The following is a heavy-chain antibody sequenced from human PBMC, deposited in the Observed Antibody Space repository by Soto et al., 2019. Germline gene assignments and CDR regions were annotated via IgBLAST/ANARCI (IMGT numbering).Heavy chain of an antibody. CDR3: AKSGGYYHNWFDP. Sequence: PGGSLRLSCAASGFTFSSYGMHWVRQAPGKGLEWVAVISYDGSNKYYADSVKGRFTISRDNSKNTLYLQMNSLRAEDTAVYYCAKSGGYYHNWFDPWGQGTLVTAPQ. J-gene: IGHJ5*02. CDR2: ISYDGSNK. V-gene: IGHV3-30*18. CDR1: GFTFSSYG. D-gene: IGHD3-22*01.